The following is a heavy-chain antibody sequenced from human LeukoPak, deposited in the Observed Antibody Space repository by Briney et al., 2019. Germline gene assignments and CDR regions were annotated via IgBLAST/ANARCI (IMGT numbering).Heavy chain of an antibody. CDR1: GDSVSSNSGT. D-gene: IGHD1-26*01. CDR2: TYYRSKWYN. J-gene: IGHJ4*02. CDR3: ARGVSSGSLFDQ. V-gene: IGHV6-1*01. Sequence: SQTLSLTCAISGDSVSSNSGTWNWIRRSPSRGLEWLGRTYYRSKWYNDYAVSVNSRLTVNPDTSKNQFSLHLNSVTPEDTAVYYCARGVSSGSLFDQWGQGILVTVSS.